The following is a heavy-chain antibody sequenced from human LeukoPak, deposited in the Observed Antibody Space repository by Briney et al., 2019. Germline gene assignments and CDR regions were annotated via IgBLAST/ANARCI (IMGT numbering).Heavy chain of an antibody. J-gene: IGHJ4*02. D-gene: IGHD3-22*01. Sequence: GGSLRLSCAASGFTFDDYAMHWVRQAPGKGLEWVSLIRWDGGSTYYADSVKGRFTISRDNSKNSLYLQMNSLRAEDTALYYCAKAGSGYPYVGFDYWGQGTLVTVSS. V-gene: IGHV3-43D*03. CDR1: GFTFDDYA. CDR2: IRWDGGST. CDR3: AKAGSGYPYVGFDY.